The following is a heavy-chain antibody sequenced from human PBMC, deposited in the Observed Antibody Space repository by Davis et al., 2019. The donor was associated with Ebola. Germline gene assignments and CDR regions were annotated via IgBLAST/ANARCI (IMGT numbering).Heavy chain of an antibody. J-gene: IGHJ4*02. CDR2: SKSKTDVGTT. D-gene: IGHD1-26*01. CDR1: GITFINAW. Sequence: PGGSLRLSCAASGITFINAWMSWVRQAPGKGLEWVGRSKSKTDVGTTDYAAPVKGRFTISRDDSKNTLYLQMNSLRTEDTAVYYCTAGVGATDHDYWGQGTLVIVSS. CDR3: TAGVGATDHDY. V-gene: IGHV3-15*01.